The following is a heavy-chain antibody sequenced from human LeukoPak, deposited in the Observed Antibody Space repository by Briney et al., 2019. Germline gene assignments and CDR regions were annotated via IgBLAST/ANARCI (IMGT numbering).Heavy chain of an antibody. V-gene: IGHV1-18*01. CDR2: ISADNGNT. CDR3: ARVDILTGYYFFDY. Sequence: ASVKVSCKASGYTFTNYGLSWVRQAPGQGLEWMGWISADNGNTYYTQKFQGRVTFTTDTSTSTAYMELRSLRSDDTAVYYCARVDILTGYYFFDYWGQGTLVTVSS. J-gene: IGHJ4*02. CDR1: GYTFTNYG. D-gene: IGHD3-9*01.